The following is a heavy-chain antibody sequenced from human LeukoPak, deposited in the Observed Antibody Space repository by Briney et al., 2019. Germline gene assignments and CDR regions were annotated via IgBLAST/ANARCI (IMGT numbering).Heavy chain of an antibody. CDR3: AAAPNYMRNIVVVPAASPNYYMDV. V-gene: IGHV3-23*01. CDR1: GFTFSSYA. D-gene: IGHD2-2*01. CDR2: ISGSGGST. Sequence: PGGSLRLSCAASGFTFSSYAMSWVRQAPGKGLEWVSAISGSGGSTYYADSVRGRFTISRDNSKNTLYLQMNSLRAEDTAVYYCAAAPNYMRNIVVVPAASPNYYMDVWGKGTTVTVSS. J-gene: IGHJ6*03.